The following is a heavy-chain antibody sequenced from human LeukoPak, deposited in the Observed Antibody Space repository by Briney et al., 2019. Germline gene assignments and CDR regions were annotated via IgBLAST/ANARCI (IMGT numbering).Heavy chain of an antibody. CDR2: ISDDGRST. Sequence: QPGGSLRLFCITSGFTFDDYAMHWVRQAPGKGLEWVSLISDDGRSTHYADSVKGRFTISRDNNKNSLHLQMNSLRTEDTALYYCAKDFMVRGLLGIFDMWGQGTMVTVSS. CDR3: AKDFMVRGLLGIFDM. D-gene: IGHD3-10*01. J-gene: IGHJ3*02. CDR1: GFTFDDYA. V-gene: IGHV3-43*02.